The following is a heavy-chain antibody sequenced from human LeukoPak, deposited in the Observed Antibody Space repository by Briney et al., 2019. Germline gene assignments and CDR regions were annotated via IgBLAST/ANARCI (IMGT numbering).Heavy chain of an antibody. CDR3: ARDGAISASAFDY. J-gene: IGHJ4*02. D-gene: IGHD3-3*01. CDR2: IIPIFGTT. CDR1: GVTFSSYG. Sequence: GASVKVSCRASGVTFSSYGISWVRQAPGQGLEWMGGIIPIFGTTNYAQKFQGRVTITADESTSTAYMELNSLRSADTAVYYCARDGAISASAFDYWGQGTLVTVSS. V-gene: IGHV1-69*13.